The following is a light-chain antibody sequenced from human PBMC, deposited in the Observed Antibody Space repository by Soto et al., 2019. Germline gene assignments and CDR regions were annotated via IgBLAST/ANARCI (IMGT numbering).Light chain of an antibody. Sequence: DIQMTQSPSSLSASLGDRVTITCRASRTIDSYLNWYQQKPGRAPELLVYATSSLQSGVPSRFTGGGAGTHFTPTISVLQPEDFATYFCQQSYNPPITFGQGTRLEIK. J-gene: IGKJ5*01. V-gene: IGKV1-39*01. CDR2: ATS. CDR3: QQSYNPPIT. CDR1: RTIDSY.